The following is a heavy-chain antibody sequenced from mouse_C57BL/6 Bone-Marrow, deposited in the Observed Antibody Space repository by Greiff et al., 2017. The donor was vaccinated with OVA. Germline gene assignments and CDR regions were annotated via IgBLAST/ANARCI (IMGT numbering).Heavy chain of an antibody. D-gene: IGHD1-1*01. CDR2: IYPRSGNT. V-gene: IGHV1-81*01. CDR3: ARVVLRYYFDY. J-gene: IGHJ2*01. Sequence: QVQLQESGAELARPGASVKLSCKASGYTFTSYGISWVKQRTGQGLEWIGEIYPRSGNTYYNEKFKGKATLTADKSSSTAYMELRSLTSEDSAVYFCARVVLRYYFDYWGQGTTLTVSS. CDR1: GYTFTSYG.